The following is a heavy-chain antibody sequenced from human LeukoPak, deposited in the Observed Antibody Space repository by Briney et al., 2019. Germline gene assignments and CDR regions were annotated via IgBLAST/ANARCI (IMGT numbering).Heavy chain of an antibody. J-gene: IGHJ5*02. CDR2: IYYSGST. CDR1: GGSISSGSYY. Sequence: SETLSLTCTVSGGSISSGSYYWSWIRQPAGKGLEWIGYIYYSGSTNYNPSLKSRVTISVDTSKNQFSLKLSSVTAADTAVYYCARGLKYPYCGGDCYSVDWFDPWGQGTLVTVSS. D-gene: IGHD2-21*02. V-gene: IGHV4-61*10. CDR3: ARGLKYPYCGGDCYSVDWFDP.